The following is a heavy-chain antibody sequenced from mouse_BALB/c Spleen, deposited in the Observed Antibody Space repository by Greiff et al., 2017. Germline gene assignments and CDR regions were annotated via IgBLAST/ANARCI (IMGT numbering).Heavy chain of an antibody. J-gene: IGHJ3*01. CDR2: ISSGGST. V-gene: IGHV5-6-5*01. CDR1: GFTFSSYA. Sequence: EVQRVESGGGLVKPGGSLKLSCAASGFTFSSYAMSWVRQTPEKRLEWVASISSGGSTYYPDSVKGRFTISRDNARNILYLQMSSLRSEDTAMYYCARIPLYDGSWFAYWGQGTLVTVSA. CDR3: ARIPLYDGSWFAY. D-gene: IGHD2-12*01.